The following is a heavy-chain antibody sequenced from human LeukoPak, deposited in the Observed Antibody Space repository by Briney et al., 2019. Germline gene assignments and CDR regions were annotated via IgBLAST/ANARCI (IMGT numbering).Heavy chain of an antibody. CDR3: ARWCKVAATLSLDY. D-gene: IGHD2-15*01. Sequence: GESLKTSCKGSGYSLTSYWIGWVRQMPGKGLEGMGIIYPDDSDTRYSPSFQGQVTISADKSISTAYLQWSSLKASDTAMYYCARWCKVAATLSLDYWGQGTLVTVSS. CDR1: GYSLTSYW. V-gene: IGHV5-51*01. CDR2: IYPDDSDT. J-gene: IGHJ4*02.